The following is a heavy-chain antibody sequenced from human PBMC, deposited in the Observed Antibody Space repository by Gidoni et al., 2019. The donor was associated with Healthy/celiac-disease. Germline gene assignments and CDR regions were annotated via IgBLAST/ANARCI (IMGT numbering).Heavy chain of an antibody. CDR1: GGSVRSGSYY. D-gene: IGHD1-26*01. CDR3: ARGKGGANYYYYYMDA. V-gene: IGHV4-61*01. J-gene: IGHJ6*03. Sequence: QVQLQESGPGLVTTSATLSLTSTVSGGSVRSGSYYWSWIRQPPGKGLEWIGYIYYSGSTNYNPSLKSRVTISVDTSKNQFSLKLSSVTAADTAVYYCARGKGGANYYYYYMDAWGKGTTVTVSS. CDR2: IYYSGST.